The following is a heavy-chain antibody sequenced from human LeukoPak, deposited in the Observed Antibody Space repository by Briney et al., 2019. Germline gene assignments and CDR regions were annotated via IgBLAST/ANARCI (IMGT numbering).Heavy chain of an antibody. V-gene: IGHV3-30*04. J-gene: IGHJ4*02. CDR3: AKDGMGVYSSGWDH. Sequence: PGRSLRLSCPASGFTFGNYAMHWVRQAPGKGLEWVAVISSDANNKYYADSVKGRFTISRDNSKNTLYLQMNSLRAEDTAVYYCAKDGMGVYSSGWDHWGQGTLVTVSS. CDR1: GFTFGNYA. CDR2: ISSDANNK. D-gene: IGHD6-19*01.